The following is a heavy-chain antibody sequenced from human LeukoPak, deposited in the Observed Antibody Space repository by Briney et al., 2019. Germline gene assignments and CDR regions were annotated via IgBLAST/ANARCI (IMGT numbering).Heavy chain of an antibody. V-gene: IGHV3-30*03. CDR3: AWSGSYWDY. CDR1: GFTFSSYG. J-gene: IGHJ4*02. CDR2: ISYDGSNK. D-gene: IGHD1-26*01. Sequence: GSLRLSCAASGFTFSSYGMHWVRPAPGKGLEWVAVISYDGSNKYYADSVKGRFTISRDNSKNTLYLQMNSLRAEDTAVYYCAWSGSYWDYWGQGTLVTVSS.